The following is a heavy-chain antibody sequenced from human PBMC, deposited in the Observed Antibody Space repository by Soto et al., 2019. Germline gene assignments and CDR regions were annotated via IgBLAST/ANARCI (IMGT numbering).Heavy chain of an antibody. D-gene: IGHD3-22*01. CDR1: GFTFSSYA. J-gene: IGHJ4*02. V-gene: IGHV3-30-3*01. CDR2: ISYDGSNK. Sequence: QVQLVESGGGGVQPGRSLRLSCAASGFTFSSYAMHWVRQAPGKGLEWVAVISYDGSNKYYADSVKGRFTISRDNSKNTLYLQMNSLRAEDTAVYYCARDLSWGYYDSSGYPSDYWGQGTLVTVSS. CDR3: ARDLSWGYYDSSGYPSDY.